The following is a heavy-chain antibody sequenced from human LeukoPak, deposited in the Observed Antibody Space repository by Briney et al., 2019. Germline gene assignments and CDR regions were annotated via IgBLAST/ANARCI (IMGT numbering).Heavy chain of an antibody. CDR3: ARGTVTRGLDY. J-gene: IGHJ4*02. CDR2: IYYSGST. CDR1: SGSISSGGYY. V-gene: IGHV4-31*03. D-gene: IGHD4-17*01. Sequence: SETLSLTCTVSSGSISSGGYYWSWIRQHPGKGLEWIGYIYYSGSTYYNPSLKSRVTISVDTSKNQFSLKLSSVTAADTAVYYCARGTVTRGLDYWGQGTLVTVSS.